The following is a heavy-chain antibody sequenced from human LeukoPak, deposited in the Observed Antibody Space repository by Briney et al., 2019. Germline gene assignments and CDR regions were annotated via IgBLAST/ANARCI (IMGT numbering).Heavy chain of an antibody. J-gene: IGHJ4*02. D-gene: IGHD2-15*01. CDR3: AREDGVAGLFDY. CDR2: IYYSGST. CDR1: GGSISSYY. Sequence: SETLSLTCTVSGGSISSYYWSWIRQPLGKGLEWIGYIYYSGSTNYNPSLKSRVTISVDTSKNQFSLKLSSVTAADTAVYYCAREDGVAGLFDYWGQGTLVTVSS. V-gene: IGHV4-59*01.